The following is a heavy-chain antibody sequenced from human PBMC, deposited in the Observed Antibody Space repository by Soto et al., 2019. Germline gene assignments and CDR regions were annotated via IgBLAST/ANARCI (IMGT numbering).Heavy chain of an antibody. Sequence: SETLSLTCAVYGVSFSGYYWSWIRQPPGKGLEWIGEINHSGSTNYNPSLKSRVTISVDTSKNQFSLKLSSVTAADTAVYYCARGRFLEWLDPWGQGTLVTVSS. CDR2: INHSGST. V-gene: IGHV4-34*01. CDR3: ARGRFLEWLDP. D-gene: IGHD3-3*01. J-gene: IGHJ5*02. CDR1: GVSFSGYY.